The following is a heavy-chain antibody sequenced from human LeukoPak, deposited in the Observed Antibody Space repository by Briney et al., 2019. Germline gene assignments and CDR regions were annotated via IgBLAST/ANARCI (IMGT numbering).Heavy chain of an antibody. D-gene: IGHD3-3*01. CDR1: GYSISSGYY. Sequence: YPSETLSLTCTVSGYSISSGYYWGWIRQPPGKGLEWIGSIYHSGSTYYNPSLKSRVTISVDTSKNQFSLKLSSVTAADTAVYYCARDRPYYDFWSGYRFDYWGQGTLVTVSS. CDR2: IYHSGST. CDR3: ARDRPYYDFWSGYRFDY. J-gene: IGHJ4*02. V-gene: IGHV4-38-2*02.